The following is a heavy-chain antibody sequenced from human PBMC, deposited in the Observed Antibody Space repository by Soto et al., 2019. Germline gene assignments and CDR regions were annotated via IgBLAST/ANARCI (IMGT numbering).Heavy chain of an antibody. J-gene: IGHJ6*03. CDR1: GGSISSSSYY. V-gene: IGHV4-39*01. D-gene: IGHD3-3*01. CDR3: ARRGNALRFLGWLLPAYYYYYMDV. CDR2: IYYSGST. Sequence: PSETLSLTCTVSGGSISSSSYYWGWIRQPPGKGLEWIGSIYYSGSTYYNPSLKSRVAISVDTSKNQFSLKLSSVTAADTAVYYCARRGNALRFLGWLLPAYYYYYMDVWGKGTTVTVSS.